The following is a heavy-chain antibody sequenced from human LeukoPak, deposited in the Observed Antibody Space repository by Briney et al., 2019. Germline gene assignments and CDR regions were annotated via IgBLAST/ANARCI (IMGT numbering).Heavy chain of an antibody. D-gene: IGHD2-2*01. J-gene: IGHJ4*02. V-gene: IGHV1-18*01. Sequence: ASVKVSCKASGYTFTSYGISWVRQAPGQGLEWMGWISAYNGNTNYAQKFQGRVTITADESTSTAYMELSSLRSEDTAVYYCATWKIVAVWGGTVDYWGQGTLVTVSS. CDR1: GYTFTSYG. CDR3: ATWKIVAVWGGTVDY. CDR2: ISAYNGNT.